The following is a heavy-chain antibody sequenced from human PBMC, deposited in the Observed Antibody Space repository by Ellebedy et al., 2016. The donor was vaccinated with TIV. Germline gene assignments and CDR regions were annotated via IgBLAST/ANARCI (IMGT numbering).Heavy chain of an antibody. CDR2: ISAYNGNT. CDR3: AREPTVTTSDEAFDI. D-gene: IGHD4-17*01. Sequence: ASVKVSCXASGYTFTSYGISWVRQAPGQGLEWMGWISAYNGNTNYAQKLQGRVTMTTDTSTCTAYMELRSLRSDGTAVYYCAREPTVTTSDEAFDIWGQGTMVTVSS. V-gene: IGHV1-18*01. CDR1: GYTFTSYG. J-gene: IGHJ3*02.